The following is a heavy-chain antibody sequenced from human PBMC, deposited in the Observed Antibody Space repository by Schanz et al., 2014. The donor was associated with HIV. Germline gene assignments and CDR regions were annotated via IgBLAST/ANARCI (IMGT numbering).Heavy chain of an antibody. V-gene: IGHV3-33*01. CDR2: MWYDESHK. Sequence: QVQLVESGGGVVQPGRSLRLSCTASGFTFSSSGMHWVRQAPGKGLEWVAAMWYDESHKGYADFVKGRFTISRDNSKNTLYLEMNSLRPEDTAVYYCARETSGFSTSWPPRYHYYGMDVWGQGTTVTVSS. J-gene: IGHJ6*02. CDR3: ARETSGFSTSWPPRYHYYGMDV. D-gene: IGHD6-13*01. CDR1: GFTFSSSG.